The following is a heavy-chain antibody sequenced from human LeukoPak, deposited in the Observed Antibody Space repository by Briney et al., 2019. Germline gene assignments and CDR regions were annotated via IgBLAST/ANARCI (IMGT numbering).Heavy chain of an antibody. CDR2: IYYSGST. D-gene: IGHD3-10*01. V-gene: IGHV4-39*01. CDR1: GGSISSSSYY. J-gene: IGHJ5*02. CDR3: ARLPPHLLTGIDP. Sequence: SETLSVTCTVSGGSISSSSYYWGWIRQPPGKGLEWIGSIYYSGSTYYNPSLKSRVTISVDTSKNQFSLKLSSVTAADTAVYYCARLPPHLLTGIDPWGQGTLVTVSS.